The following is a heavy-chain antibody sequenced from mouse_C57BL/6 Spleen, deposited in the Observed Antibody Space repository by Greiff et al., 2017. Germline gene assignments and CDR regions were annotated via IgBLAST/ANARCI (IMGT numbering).Heavy chain of an antibody. V-gene: IGHV3-6*01. D-gene: IGHD1-1*01. CDR2: ISYDGSN. J-gene: IGHJ4*01. Sequence: ESGPGLVKPSQSLSLTCSVTGYSITSGYYWNWIRQFPGNKLEWMGDISYDGSNNYNPSLKIRISITRDTSKNQFFLKLNSVTTEDTATYYCARGDYYGSSYYAMDYWGQGTSVTVSS. CDR1: GYSITSGYY. CDR3: ARGDYYGSSYYAMDY.